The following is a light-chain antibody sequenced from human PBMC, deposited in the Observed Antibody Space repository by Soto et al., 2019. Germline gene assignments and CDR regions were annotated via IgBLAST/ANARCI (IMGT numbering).Light chain of an antibody. Sequence: SALTPPASVSGSPAQSITISCTGTSSDVGNYKYVSWYQQHPGKAPKLMIYEVSNRPSGVSNRFSGSKSGNTASLTISGXQAEDETDYYCFSYTSSGTYVFGTGTKVTVL. CDR2: EVS. CDR1: SSDVGNYKY. J-gene: IGLJ1*01. V-gene: IGLV2-14*01. CDR3: FSYTSSGTYV.